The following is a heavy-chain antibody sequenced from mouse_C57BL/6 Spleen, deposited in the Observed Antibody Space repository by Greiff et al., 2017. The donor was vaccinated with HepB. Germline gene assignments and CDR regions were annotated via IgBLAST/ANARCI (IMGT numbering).Heavy chain of an antibody. D-gene: IGHD1-1*01. Sequence: VQLKQSVAELVRPGASVKLSCTASGFNIKNTYMHWVKQRPEQGLEWIGRIDPANGNTKYAPKFQGKATITADTSSNTAYLQLSSLTSEDTAIYYCAVYYYGSSFSYWYFDVWGTGTTVTVSS. CDR3: AVYYYGSSFSYWYFDV. CDR1: GFNIKNTY. CDR2: IDPANGNT. V-gene: IGHV14-3*01. J-gene: IGHJ1*03.